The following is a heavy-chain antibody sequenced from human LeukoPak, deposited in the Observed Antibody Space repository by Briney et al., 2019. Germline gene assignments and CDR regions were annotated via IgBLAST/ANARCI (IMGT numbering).Heavy chain of an antibody. Sequence: SLRLSCAASGFTFDDYAMHWVRQAPGKGLEWVSGISWNSGSIGYADSVKGRFTISRDNAKNSLYLQMNSLRAEDTALYYCAKDIQYQLLYSFDYWGQGTLVTVSS. V-gene: IGHV3-9*01. CDR1: GFTFDDYA. D-gene: IGHD2-2*02. J-gene: IGHJ4*02. CDR3: AKDIQYQLLYSFDY. CDR2: ISWNSGSI.